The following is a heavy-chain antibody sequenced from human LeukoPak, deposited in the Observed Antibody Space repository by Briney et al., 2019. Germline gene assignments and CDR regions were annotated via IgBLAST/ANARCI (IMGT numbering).Heavy chain of an antibody. CDR3: AREGYYDSSGYYFGY. D-gene: IGHD3-22*01. Sequence: ASVKVSCKATGYTFTNYGINWVRQTPGQGLEWMGWISTYNGNTKYAQKLQGRVTMTTDTSTSTAYMELRSLRSDDTAVYYCAREGYYDSSGYYFGYWGQGTLVTVSS. CDR2: ISTYNGNT. CDR1: GYTFTNYG. V-gene: IGHV1-18*01. J-gene: IGHJ4*02.